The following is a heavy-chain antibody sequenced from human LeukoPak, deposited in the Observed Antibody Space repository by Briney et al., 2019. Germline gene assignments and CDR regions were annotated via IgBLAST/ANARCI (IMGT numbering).Heavy chain of an antibody. V-gene: IGHV4-39*01. Sequence: SSPTLSLTRTVSGGSISSSSYYWGWIRQPPGRGLEWIGSIYYSGSTYYNPSLKSRVTISVDTSKNQFSLKLSSVTAADTAVYYSARHEYYDILTGYFRGLTSLDYWGQGTLVTVSS. D-gene: IGHD3-9*01. J-gene: IGHJ4*02. CDR1: GGSISSSSYY. CDR3: ARHEYYDILTGYFRGLTSLDY. CDR2: IYYSGST.